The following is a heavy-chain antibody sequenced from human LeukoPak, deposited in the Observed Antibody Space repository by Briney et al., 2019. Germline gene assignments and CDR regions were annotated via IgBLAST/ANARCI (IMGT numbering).Heavy chain of an antibody. Sequence: GESLKISCRGSGYSFTSHWIGWVRQMPGKGLEWMGIIYPGDSETRYNPSFQGQVSISVDKSYRTAYLQWSSLKASDTAVYYCARLYYFGSGSFGYFDYWGQGTLVTVSS. D-gene: IGHD3-10*01. V-gene: IGHV5-51*01. CDR3: ARLYYFGSGSFGYFDY. CDR1: GYSFTSHW. J-gene: IGHJ4*02. CDR2: IYPGDSET.